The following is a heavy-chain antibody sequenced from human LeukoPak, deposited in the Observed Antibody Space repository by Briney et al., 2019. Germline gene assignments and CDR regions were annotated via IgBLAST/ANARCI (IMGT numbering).Heavy chain of an antibody. CDR3: ARESRIYYFDY. Sequence: SETLSLTCTVSGYSISSGYYWGWILQPPGKGLEWIGSIYHSGSTYYNPSLKSRVTISVDTSKNQFSLKLSSVTAADTAVYYCARESRIYYFDYWGQGTLVTVSS. CDR2: IYHSGST. V-gene: IGHV4-38-2*02. D-gene: IGHD1-14*01. J-gene: IGHJ4*02. CDR1: GYSISSGYY.